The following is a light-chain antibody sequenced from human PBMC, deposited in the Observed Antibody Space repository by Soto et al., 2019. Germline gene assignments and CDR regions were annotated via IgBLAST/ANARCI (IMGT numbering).Light chain of an antibody. CDR1: SSDVGGHNS. CDR2: DVS. CDR3: MCYAGGNNWV. V-gene: IGLV2-14*01. J-gene: IGLJ3*02. Sequence: QSALTQPASVSGSPGQSITISCTGTSSDVGGHNSVAWYQHNPGKAPKLMIYDVSNRPSGVSSRFSGSKSGNTASLSISGLQAEDEADYYCMCYAGGNNWVFGGGTKLTVL.